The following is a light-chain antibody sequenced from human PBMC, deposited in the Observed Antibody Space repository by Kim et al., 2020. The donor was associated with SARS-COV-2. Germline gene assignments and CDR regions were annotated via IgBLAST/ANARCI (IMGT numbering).Light chain of an antibody. V-gene: IGKV3-20*01. J-gene: IGKJ2*01. Sequence: SPGESATLSCRASQSVNSDYLAWYQQKPGQAPRLLIYRASRRATGIPDRFSGSGSGTEFTLTISRLDPEDFAVYYCQKYGSSPPYTFGQGTKLEI. CDR3: QKYGSSPPYT. CDR2: RAS. CDR1: QSVNSDY.